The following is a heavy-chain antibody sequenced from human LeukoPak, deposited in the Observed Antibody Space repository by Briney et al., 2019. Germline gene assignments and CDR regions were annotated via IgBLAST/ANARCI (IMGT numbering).Heavy chain of an antibody. CDR2: IYYSGST. J-gene: IGHJ3*02. V-gene: IGHV4-59*08. Sequence: PSETLSLTCNVSGDSINHYYWSWIRQPPGKGLEWIAYIYYSGSTDYNPSLKSRATISLDTSKNQFSLKLSSVTAADTAVYYCARHDPIVGTPDAFDIWGQGTMVTVSS. D-gene: IGHD1-26*01. CDR1: GDSINHYY. CDR3: ARHDPIVGTPDAFDI.